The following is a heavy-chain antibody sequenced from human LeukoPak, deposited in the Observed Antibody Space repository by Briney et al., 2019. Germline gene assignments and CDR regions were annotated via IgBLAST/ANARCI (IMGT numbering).Heavy chain of an antibody. D-gene: IGHD5-12*01. CDR2: ISSSSSTI. CDR3: ARDRGYSGYRS. V-gene: IGHV3-48*01. Sequence: GGSLRLSCAASGFTFSSYSMNWVRQAPGKGLEWVSYISSSSSTIYYADSVKGRFTISRDNAKNSLYLQMNSLRAEDTAVYYCARDRGYSGYRSWGQGTLVTVSS. J-gene: IGHJ5*02. CDR1: GFTFSSYS.